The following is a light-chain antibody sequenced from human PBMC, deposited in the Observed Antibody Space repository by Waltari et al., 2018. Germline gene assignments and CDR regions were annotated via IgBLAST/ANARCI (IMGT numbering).Light chain of an antibody. CDR1: SSNIGDNY. CDR3: GTWDTSLSAYV. J-gene: IGLJ1*01. Sequence: QSLLTQPPSVSAAPRQKVTISCSGSSSNIGDNYVPWYRQLPGTPPKLPIYDNQRRPSGIPDRFSGSQSGTSATLGITGLQTGDEADYYCGTWDTSLSAYVFGPGTKVTVL. CDR2: DNQ. V-gene: IGLV1-51*01.